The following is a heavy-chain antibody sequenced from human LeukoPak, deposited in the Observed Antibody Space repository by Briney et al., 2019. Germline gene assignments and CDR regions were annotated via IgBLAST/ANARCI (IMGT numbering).Heavy chain of an antibody. CDR1: GYTFTSYG. J-gene: IGHJ4*02. Sequence: GASVKVSCKASGYTFTSYGISWVRQAPGQGLEWMGWISAYNGNTNYAQKLQGRVTMTTDTSTSTAYMELRSLRSDDTAVYYCARDRKIGSYYQSFIDYWGQGTLVTVSS. CDR2: ISAYNGNT. CDR3: ARDRKIGSYYQSFIDY. D-gene: IGHD1-26*01. V-gene: IGHV1-18*01.